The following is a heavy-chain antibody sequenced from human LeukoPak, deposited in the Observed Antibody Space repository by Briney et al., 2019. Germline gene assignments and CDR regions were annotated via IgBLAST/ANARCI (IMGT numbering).Heavy chain of an antibody. J-gene: IGHJ5*02. D-gene: IGHD6-19*01. CDR2: ISSSSSII. Sequence: PGGSLRLSCAASGLTFSSYSMNRVRQAPGKGLEWVSYISSSSSIISYADSVKGRFTISRDNAKNSLYLQMNSLRDEDTAVYYCARTVIAVAANWFDPWGQGTLVTVSS. CDR1: GLTFSSYS. CDR3: ARTVIAVAANWFDP. V-gene: IGHV3-48*02.